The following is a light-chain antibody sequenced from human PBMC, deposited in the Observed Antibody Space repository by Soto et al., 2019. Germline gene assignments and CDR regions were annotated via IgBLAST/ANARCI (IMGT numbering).Light chain of an antibody. Sequence: EIVLTQSPGTRSLSPGERATLSCRASQSVSSSYFAWYQRKPGQAPRLLIYGASSRATGIPDRFSGSGSGTDFTLSISRLEPEDFAVYYCQQYGSSPTFGQGTKVDIK. CDR3: QQYGSSPT. J-gene: IGKJ1*01. CDR2: GAS. CDR1: QSVSSSY. V-gene: IGKV3-20*01.